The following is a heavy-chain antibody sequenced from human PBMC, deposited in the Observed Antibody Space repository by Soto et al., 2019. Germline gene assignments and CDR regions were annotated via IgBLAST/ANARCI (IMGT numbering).Heavy chain of an antibody. Sequence: SVKVSCKASGFTFASSAVQWVRQARGQRLEWIGWIVVGSGNTNYAQKFQERVTITRDMSTSTAYMELRSLRSDDTAVYYCARSGGSSDYYYYYGMDVWGQGTTVTVSS. D-gene: IGHD2-15*01. J-gene: IGHJ6*02. V-gene: IGHV1-58*01. CDR3: ARSGGSSDYYYYYGMDV. CDR2: IVVGSGNT. CDR1: GFTFASSA.